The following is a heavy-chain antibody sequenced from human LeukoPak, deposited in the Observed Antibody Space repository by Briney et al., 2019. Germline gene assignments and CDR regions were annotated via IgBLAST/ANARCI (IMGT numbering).Heavy chain of an antibody. CDR3: ARGDYGGLDY. D-gene: IGHD4-23*01. J-gene: IGHJ4*02. Sequence: PGGSLRLSCAASGFTVSSNYMTWVRQAPGKGLEWVSVIYRGGSTYYADSVKGRFTISRDNSKNTLYLQTNSLRAEDTAVYYCARGDYGGLDYWGQGTLVTVSS. CDR1: GFTVSSNY. V-gene: IGHV3-66*01. CDR2: IYRGGST.